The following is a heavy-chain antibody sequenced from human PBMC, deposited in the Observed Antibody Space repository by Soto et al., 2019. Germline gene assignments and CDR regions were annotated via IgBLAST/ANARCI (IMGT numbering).Heavy chain of an antibody. V-gene: IGHV1-3*01. Sequence: ASVKVSCKSSGYTFTSYAMNWVRPAPGQRLEWMGWINAGNGNTKYSQKFQGRVTITRDTSASTAYMELSSLRSEDTAVYYCARAVGGPTSNLDYWGQGTLVTVSS. CDR1: GYTFTSYA. D-gene: IGHD3-16*01. CDR2: INAGNGNT. CDR3: ARAVGGPTSNLDY. J-gene: IGHJ4*02.